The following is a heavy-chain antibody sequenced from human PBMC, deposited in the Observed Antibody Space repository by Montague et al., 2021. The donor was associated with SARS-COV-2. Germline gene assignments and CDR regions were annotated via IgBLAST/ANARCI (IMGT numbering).Heavy chain of an antibody. CDR1: GGSISSSDYY. CDR3: ARTNYDFWSGCQRGGAFDI. V-gene: IGHV4-39*01. CDR2: IYYSVXT. Sequence: SETLSLTCTVSGGSISSSDYYWGWIRQPPGKGLEWIGSIYYSVXTXYXXXXKXRVTISVDTSKNQFSLKLSSVTAADTAVYYCARTNYDFWSGCQRGGAFDIWGQGTMVTVSS. J-gene: IGHJ3*02. D-gene: IGHD3-3*01.